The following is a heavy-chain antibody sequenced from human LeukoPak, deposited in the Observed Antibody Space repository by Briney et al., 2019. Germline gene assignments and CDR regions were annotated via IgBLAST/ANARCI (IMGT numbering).Heavy chain of an antibody. CDR3: ARVGSYRDFDY. D-gene: IGHD6-6*01. Sequence: ASVTVSCTASGYTFTVYYMHWVRQAPGQGLEWMGWINPNSGGTNYVQKFQGRVTMTRDTSISTAYMELSRLRSDDTAVYYCARVGSYRDFDYWGQGTLLTVSS. CDR1: GYTFTVYY. CDR2: INPNSGGT. J-gene: IGHJ4*02. V-gene: IGHV1-2*02.